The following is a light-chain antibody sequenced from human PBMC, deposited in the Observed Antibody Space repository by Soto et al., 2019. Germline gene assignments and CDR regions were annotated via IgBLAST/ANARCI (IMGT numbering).Light chain of an antibody. CDR2: DAS. Sequence: EIVLTQSPATLSLSPGERATLSCRASQSVSSYLAWYQQKPGQAPRLLIYDASNRATGIPARFSGSGSGTDFTLTISSLAPEDFEAYYCQQRSNWRFTFGPGTKVDIK. V-gene: IGKV3-11*01. J-gene: IGKJ3*01. CDR1: QSVSSY. CDR3: QQRSNWRFT.